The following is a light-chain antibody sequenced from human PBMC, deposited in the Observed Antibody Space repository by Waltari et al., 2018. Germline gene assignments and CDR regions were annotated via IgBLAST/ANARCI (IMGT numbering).Light chain of an antibody. V-gene: IGLV1-44*01. CDR3: ATWDDSLNGPV. CDR2: YNN. CDR1: SSNIRRNV. J-gene: IGLJ3*02. Sequence: QSVVTQPPSASGTPGQRVTTPCSGGSSNIRRNVVQWYQQLPGMAPKVLIYYNNLRPSGVPDRFSGSKSGTSASLAISGLQSDDEAVYYCATWDDSLNGPVFGGGTKLIVL.